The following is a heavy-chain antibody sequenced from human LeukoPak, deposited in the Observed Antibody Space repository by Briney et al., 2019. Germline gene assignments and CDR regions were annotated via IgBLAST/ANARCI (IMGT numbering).Heavy chain of an antibody. J-gene: IGHJ6*04. CDR1: GFIFNSYG. CDR2: ISSSGSTI. Sequence: GGSLRLSCAASGFIFNSYGMHWVRQAPGKGLEWVSYISSSGSTIYYADSVKGRFTISRDNAKNSLYLQMNSLRAEDTAVYYCAELGITMIGGVWGKGTTVTISS. V-gene: IGHV3-48*04. D-gene: IGHD3-10*02. CDR3: AELGITMIGGV.